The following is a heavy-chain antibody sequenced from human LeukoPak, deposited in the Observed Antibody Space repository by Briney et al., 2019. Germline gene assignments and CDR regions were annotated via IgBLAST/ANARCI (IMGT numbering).Heavy chain of an antibody. CDR1: GITLSNYG. D-gene: IGHD3-16*02. CDR2: ISGSGGGT. Sequence: PGGSLRLSCAVSGITLSNYGMSWVRQAPGKGLEWVAGISGSGGGTNYADSVRGRFTISRDNSKNTLYLQMTSLRAEDTAVYYCARVGGRYSPLGYWGQGTLVTVSS. V-gene: IGHV3-23*01. CDR3: ARVGGRYSPLGY. J-gene: IGHJ4*02.